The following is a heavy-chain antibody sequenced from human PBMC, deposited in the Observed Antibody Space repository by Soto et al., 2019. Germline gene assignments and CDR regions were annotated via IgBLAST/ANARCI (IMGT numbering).Heavy chain of an antibody. D-gene: IGHD4-17*01. CDR3: ARNSEKYGDSKYDY. V-gene: IGHV3-23*01. CDR2: ISGGADST. J-gene: IGHJ4*02. CDR1: GFTFSNNA. Sequence: VQLMESGGGLVQPGGSLRLSCAASGFTFSNNAMSWVRQAPGKGLEWVLSISGGADSTHYPDSVQGRYAISRDNSKNTQYLQMSSLRADDTAIYYCARNSEKYGDSKYDYWGQGTLVTVSS.